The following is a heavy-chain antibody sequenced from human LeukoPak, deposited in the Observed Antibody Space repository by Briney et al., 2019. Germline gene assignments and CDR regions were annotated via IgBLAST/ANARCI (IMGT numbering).Heavy chain of an antibody. V-gene: IGHV1-2*02. CDR3: ARGITMVRGVIMYY. Sequence: ASVKVSCKASGYTFTGYYMHWVRQAPGQGLEWMGWINPNSGGTNYAQKFQGRVTMTRDTSIGTAYMELSRLRSDDTAVYYCARGITMVRGVIMYYWGQGTLVTVSS. CDR2: INPNSGGT. CDR1: GYTFTGYY. D-gene: IGHD3-10*01. J-gene: IGHJ4*02.